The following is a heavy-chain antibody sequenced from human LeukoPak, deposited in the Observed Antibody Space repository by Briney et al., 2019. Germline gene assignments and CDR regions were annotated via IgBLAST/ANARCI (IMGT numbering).Heavy chain of an antibody. CDR2: ISYDGSSR. V-gene: IGHV3-30*04. Sequence: GGSLRLSCTVSGFTFSGHVMHWVRQAPGKGLEWVATISYDGSSRYYADSVKGPFTISRDNSKNTLYLQMHSLRPEDTAIYYCAKDRTVGASYWYFDLWGRGTLVTVSS. CDR1: GFTFSGHV. D-gene: IGHD1-26*01. J-gene: IGHJ2*01. CDR3: AKDRTVGASYWYFDL.